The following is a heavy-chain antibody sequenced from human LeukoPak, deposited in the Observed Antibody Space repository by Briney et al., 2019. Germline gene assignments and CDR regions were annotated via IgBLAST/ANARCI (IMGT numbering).Heavy chain of an antibody. CDR1: GYSFTSYW. Sequence: GESLKISCKGSGYSFTSYWIGWVRQMPGKGLEWMGIIYPGDSDTRYSPSFQGQVTISADKSISTAYLQWSSLKASDTAMYYCARQENYYDSSGYYSFDYWGQGTPVTVSS. V-gene: IGHV5-51*01. CDR2: IYPGDSDT. J-gene: IGHJ4*02. D-gene: IGHD3-22*01. CDR3: ARQENYYDSSGYYSFDY.